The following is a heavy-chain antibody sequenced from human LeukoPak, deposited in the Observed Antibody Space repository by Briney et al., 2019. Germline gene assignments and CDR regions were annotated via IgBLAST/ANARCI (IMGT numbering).Heavy chain of an antibody. CDR2: IYYSGST. J-gene: IGHJ4*02. D-gene: IGHD3-22*01. Sequence: SETLSLTCTVSGGSISSYYWSWIRQPPGKGLELIGYIYYSGSTNYNPSLKSRVTISVDTSKNQFSLKLSSVTAADTAVYYCARSWGYNDSSGYYDYFDYWGQGTLVTVSS. V-gene: IGHV4-59*01. CDR1: GGSISSYY. CDR3: ARSWGYNDSSGYYDYFDY.